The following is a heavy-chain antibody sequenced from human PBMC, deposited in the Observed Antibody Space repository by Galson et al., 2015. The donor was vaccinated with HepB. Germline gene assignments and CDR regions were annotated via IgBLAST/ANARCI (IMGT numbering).Heavy chain of an antibody. D-gene: IGHD6-6*01. J-gene: IGHJ4*02. V-gene: IGHV3-30*18. CDR2: ISYDGSNK. Sequence: SLRLSCAASGFTFSSYGMHWVRRAPGKGLEWVAVISYDGSNKYYADSVKGRFTISRDNSKNTLYLQMNSLRAEDTAVYYCAEDAEIAARPYFVYWGQGTLVTVSS. CDR3: AEDAEIAARPYFVY. CDR1: GFTFSSYG.